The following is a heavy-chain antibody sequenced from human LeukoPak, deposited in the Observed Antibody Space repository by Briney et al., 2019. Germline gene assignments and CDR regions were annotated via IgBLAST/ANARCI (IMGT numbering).Heavy chain of an antibody. CDR2: ISSSSS. D-gene: IGHD3-9*01. CDR1: GFTFSSYS. Sequence: GGSLRLSCAASGFTFSSYSMNWVRQAPGKGLEWVSSISSSSSYADSVKGRFTISSDNAKNSLYLQMNSLRAEDTALYYCARDRGTYYDILTGYYQSQYYFDYWGQGTLVTVSS. V-gene: IGHV3-21*01. J-gene: IGHJ4*02. CDR3: ARDRGTYYDILTGYYQSQYYFDY.